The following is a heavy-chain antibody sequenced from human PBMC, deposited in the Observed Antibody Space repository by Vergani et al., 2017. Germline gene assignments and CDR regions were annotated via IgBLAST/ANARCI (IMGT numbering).Heavy chain of an antibody. J-gene: IGHJ5*02. CDR2: MYHSGST. D-gene: IGHD3-10*01. V-gene: IGHV4-59*01. CDR3: GRVADFYGLGSRLLDL. Sequence: QVNLQESGPGLVKSSETLSLTCSVSGGSMSGYYWSWIRQPPGKELEWIGYMYHSGSTNYNPSLETRVTISGDTSKNQFSLKLNSVTAADTAVYYCGRVADFYGLGSRLLDLWGQGILVTVSS. CDR1: GGSMSGYY.